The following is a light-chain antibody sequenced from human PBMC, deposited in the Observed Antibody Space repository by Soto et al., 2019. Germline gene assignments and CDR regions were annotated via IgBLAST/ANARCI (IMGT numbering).Light chain of an antibody. J-gene: IGLJ1*01. CDR3: AAWDVSLKGFV. Sequence: SVLTQAPSASGTPVQRVTFSCSGSSSNIGINTVNWYQQLPGTAPQLLISDNHRRPSGVPDRFSGSKSGTSAPLAISGLQSEDEATYFCAAWDVSLKGFVFGTGTKVTVL. CDR2: DNH. V-gene: IGLV1-44*01. CDR1: SSNIGINT.